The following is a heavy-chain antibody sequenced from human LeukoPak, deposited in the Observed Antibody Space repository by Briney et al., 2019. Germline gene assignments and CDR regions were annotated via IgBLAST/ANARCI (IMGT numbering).Heavy chain of an antibody. CDR2: IYYTGGT. CDR3: AKYGNRGWVIVY. D-gene: IGHD6-19*01. CDR1: GGTIGSNH. V-gene: IGHV4-59*08. Sequence: SVTLSLTCTVSGGTIGSNHWIWLPQPPGKGLVCIGYIYYTGGTNYDPSLKSRLTISVDTSKNQFALKLSAVTAAETAVYFCAKYGNRGWVIVYWGQGTLVTVSS. J-gene: IGHJ4*02.